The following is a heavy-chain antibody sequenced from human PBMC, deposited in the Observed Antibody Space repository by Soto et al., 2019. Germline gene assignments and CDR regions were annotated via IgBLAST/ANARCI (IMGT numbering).Heavy chain of an antibody. V-gene: IGHV3-73*01. D-gene: IGHD3-10*01. J-gene: IGHJ6*02. CDR2: IRSKANSYAT. CDR3: TTTMVRGVIVGYYYGMDV. Sequence: GGSLRLSCAASGFTFSGSAMHWVRQASGKGLEWVGRIRSKANSYATAYAASVKGRFTISRDDSKNTAYLQMNSLKTEDTAVYYCTTTMVRGVIVGYYYGMDVWGQGTTVTVSS. CDR1: GFTFSGSA.